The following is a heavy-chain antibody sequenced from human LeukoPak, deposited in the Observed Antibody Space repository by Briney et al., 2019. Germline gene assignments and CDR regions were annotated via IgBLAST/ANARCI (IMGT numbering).Heavy chain of an antibody. CDR3: ARVVVPAAAPRDGMDV. CDR2: IIPIFGTA. V-gene: IGHV1-69*13. D-gene: IGHD2-2*01. CDR1: GGTFSSYA. Sequence: SVKASCKASGGTFSSYAISWVRQAPGQGLEWMGGIIPIFGTANYAQKFQGRVTITADESTSTAYMELSSLRSEDTAVYYCARVVVPAAAPRDGMDVWGQGTTVTVSS. J-gene: IGHJ6*02.